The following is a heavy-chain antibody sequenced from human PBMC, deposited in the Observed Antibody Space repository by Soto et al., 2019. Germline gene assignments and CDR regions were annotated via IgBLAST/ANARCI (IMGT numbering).Heavy chain of an antibody. D-gene: IGHD2-15*01. V-gene: IGHV1-18*01. Sequence: ASVKVSCKASGYTFTSYGISWVRQAPGQGLEWMGWISAYNGNTNYAQKLQGRVTMTTDTSTSTAYMELRSLRSDDTAVYYCARARYCSGGSCWGYYYYYMDVWGKGTTVTVSS. CDR2: ISAYNGNT. CDR3: ARARYCSGGSCWGYYYYYMDV. CDR1: GYTFTSYG. J-gene: IGHJ6*03.